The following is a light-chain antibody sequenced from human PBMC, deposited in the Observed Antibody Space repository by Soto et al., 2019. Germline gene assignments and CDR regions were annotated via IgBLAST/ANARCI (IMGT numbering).Light chain of an antibody. CDR2: AAS. J-gene: IGKJ2*01. CDR3: QQYGSSLYT. CDR1: QSISSSY. V-gene: IGKV3-20*01. Sequence: EIVLTQSPGTLSLSPGERATLSCRGSQSISSSYLAWYQQKPGQAPRLLIQAASTRATGIPERFSGSASGTDFTLTISRLEPEDFAVYYCQQYGSSLYTFGQGTKVDIK.